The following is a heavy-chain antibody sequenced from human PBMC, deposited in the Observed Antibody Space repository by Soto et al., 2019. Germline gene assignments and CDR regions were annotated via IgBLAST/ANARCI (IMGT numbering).Heavy chain of an antibody. J-gene: IGHJ3*02. CDR2: IYYSGST. CDR1: GGSISSYY. CDR3: ARHYLRGITIFGVVIMEAFDI. D-gene: IGHD3-3*01. V-gene: IGHV4-59*08. Sequence: SETLXLTCTVSGGSISSYYWSWIRQPPGKGLEWIGYIYYSGSTNYNPSLKSRVTISVDTSKNQFSLKLSSVTAADTAVYYCARHYLRGITIFGVVIMEAFDIWGQGTMVTVSS.